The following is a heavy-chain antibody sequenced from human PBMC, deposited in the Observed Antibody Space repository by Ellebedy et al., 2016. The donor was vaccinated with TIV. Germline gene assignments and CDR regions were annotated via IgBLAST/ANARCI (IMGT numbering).Heavy chain of an antibody. D-gene: IGHD6-19*01. V-gene: IGHV4-31*03. CDR1: GASISSGPYY. CDR2: IYSGGST. J-gene: IGHJ4*02. CDR3: ARGIEQWLTY. Sequence: SETLSLXXTVSGASISSGPYYWNWISQHPGKGLEWIGYIYSGGSTYYSPSLKSRVTISLDTSKNQFSLKLTSVTAADTAVYYCARGIEQWLTYWGQGTLVTVSS.